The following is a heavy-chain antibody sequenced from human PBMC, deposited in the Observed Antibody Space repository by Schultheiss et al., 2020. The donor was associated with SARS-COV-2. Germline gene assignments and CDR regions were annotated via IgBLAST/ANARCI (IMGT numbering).Heavy chain of an antibody. V-gene: IGHV4-59*06. J-gene: IGHJ3*02. Sequence: SETLSLTCTVSGGSISSYYWSWIRQPAGKGLEWIGYIYYSGSTYYNPSLKSRVTISVDTSKNQFSLKLSSVTAADTAVYYCARMNISSSWYFSGGRPDAFDIWGQGTMVTVSS. CDR3: ARMNISSSWYFSGGRPDAFDI. D-gene: IGHD6-13*01. CDR1: GGSISSYY. CDR2: IYYSGST.